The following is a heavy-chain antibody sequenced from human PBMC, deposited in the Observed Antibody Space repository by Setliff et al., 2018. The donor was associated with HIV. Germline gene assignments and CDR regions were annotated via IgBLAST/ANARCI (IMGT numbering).Heavy chain of an antibody. D-gene: IGHD3-10*01. CDR3: AREGSPIYYFDY. CDR1: GGTFSSYG. J-gene: IGHJ4*02. CDR2: MNPNSGNT. V-gene: IGHV1-8*02. Sequence: GASVKVSCKASGGTFSSYGISWVRQAPGQGLEWMGWMNPNSGNTGYAQKFHGRVTMTRDTSISTAYMEVSSLRSDDTAVYYCAREGSPIYYFDYWSQGTLVTVSS.